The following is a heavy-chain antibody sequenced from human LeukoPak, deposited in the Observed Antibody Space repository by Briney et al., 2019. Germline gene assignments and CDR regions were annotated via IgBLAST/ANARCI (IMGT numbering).Heavy chain of an antibody. V-gene: IGHV4-34*01. J-gene: IGHJ4*02. CDR1: GGSFSGYY. CDR2: IYYSGST. CDR3: ARRFVTYYYDSSGPFYFDY. D-gene: IGHD3-22*01. Sequence: TSETLSLTCAVYGGSFSGYYWSWIRQPPGKGLEWVGSIYYSGSTYYNPSLKSRVTISVDTSKNQFSLKLSSVTAADTAVYYCARRFVTYYYDSSGPFYFDYWGQGTLVTVSS.